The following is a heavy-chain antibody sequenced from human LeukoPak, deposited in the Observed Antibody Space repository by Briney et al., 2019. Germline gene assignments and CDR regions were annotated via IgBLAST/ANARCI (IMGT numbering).Heavy chain of an antibody. J-gene: IGHJ6*03. Sequence: ASVKVSCKASGYTFTSYYMHWVRQAPGQGLEWMGIINPSGGSTSYAQKFQGRVTMTSDMSTSTVYMELSSLRSEDTAVYYCARDLAAAPPTSGYYYYYDMDVWGKGTTVTVSS. CDR3: ARDLAAAPPTSGYYYYYDMDV. CDR2: INPSGGST. D-gene: IGHD6-13*01. CDR1: GYTFTSYY. V-gene: IGHV1-46*01.